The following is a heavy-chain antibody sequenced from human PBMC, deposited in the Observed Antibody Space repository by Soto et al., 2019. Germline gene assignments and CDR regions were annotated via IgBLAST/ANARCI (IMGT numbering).Heavy chain of an antibody. CDR3: TRGVYSNHY. Sequence: VQLVESGGGLVQPGGSLRLSCAASGFTFSSYWLTWVRQAPGKGLEWVANIKQDGSERSYVDSVKGRFTISRDNAKNSLYLQMNSLRAEDTAVYYCTRGVYSNHYWGQGTLVTVSS. J-gene: IGHJ4*02. V-gene: IGHV3-7*04. D-gene: IGHD4-4*01. CDR1: GFTFSSYW. CDR2: IKQDGSER.